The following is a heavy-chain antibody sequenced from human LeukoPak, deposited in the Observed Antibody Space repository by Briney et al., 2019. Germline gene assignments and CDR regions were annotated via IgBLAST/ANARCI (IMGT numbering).Heavy chain of an antibody. J-gene: IGHJ4*02. CDR2: INPNSGGT. D-gene: IGHD4-17*01. Sequence: ASVKVSCKASGYTFTSYGINWVRQAPGQGLEWMGWINPNSGGTNYAQKFQGRVTMTRDTSISTAYMELSRLRFDDTAVYYCASGDYGDPPLNYWGQGTLVTVSS. CDR1: GYTFTSYG. V-gene: IGHV1-2*02. CDR3: ASGDYGDPPLNY.